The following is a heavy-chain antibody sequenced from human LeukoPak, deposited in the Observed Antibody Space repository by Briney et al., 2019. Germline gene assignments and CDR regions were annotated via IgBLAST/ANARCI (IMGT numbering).Heavy chain of an antibody. CDR2: INWNGGST. V-gene: IGHV3-20*04. CDR3: ARVLTYYDILTGYSYYGMDV. D-gene: IGHD3-9*01. Sequence: GGSLRLSCAASGFTFYDYGMSWVRQAPGKGLEWVSGINWNGGSTGYADSVKGRFTISRDNAKNSLYLQMNSLRAEDTALYYCARVLTYYDILTGYSYYGMDVWGQGTTVTVSS. J-gene: IGHJ6*02. CDR1: GFTFYDYG.